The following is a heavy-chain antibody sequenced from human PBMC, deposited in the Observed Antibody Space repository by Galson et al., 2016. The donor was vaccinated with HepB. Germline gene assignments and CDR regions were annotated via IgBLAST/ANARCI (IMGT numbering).Heavy chain of an antibody. D-gene: IGHD2-2*01. CDR2: IWSDGSG. J-gene: IGHJ5*01. Sequence: SLRLSCAASGFTFSTSYMHWVRQAPGKGLEWVAIIWSDGSGDYADSVRGRVTISRDSSKSTLYLQMISLRVDDTAGYYCVREGGCDSCKSGGFDSWGQGTLVTVSS. CDR3: VREGGCDSCKSGGFDS. CDR1: GFTFSTSY. V-gene: IGHV3-33*01.